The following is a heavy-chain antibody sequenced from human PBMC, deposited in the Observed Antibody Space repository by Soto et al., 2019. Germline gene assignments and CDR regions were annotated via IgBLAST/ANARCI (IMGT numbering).Heavy chain of an antibody. Sequence: QVQLQESGPGLVKPSQTLSLTCTVSGGSISSGGYYWSWIRQHPGKGLEWIGYIYYSGSTYYNPSLKSRVTISVDTSKNQFSLKLSSGTAADPAVYYWGRDGVDQYGSGRGGVMDVWGQGTTVTVSS. V-gene: IGHV4-31*03. CDR1: GGSISSGGYY. CDR2: IYYSGST. CDR3: GRDGVDQYGSGRGGVMDV. J-gene: IGHJ6*02. D-gene: IGHD3-10*01.